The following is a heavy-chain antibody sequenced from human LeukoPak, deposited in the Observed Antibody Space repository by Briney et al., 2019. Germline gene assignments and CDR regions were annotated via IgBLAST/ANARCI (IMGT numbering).Heavy chain of an antibody. V-gene: IGHV4-59*01. CDR2: INYSGNT. CDR1: GGSISDYY. J-gene: IGHJ4*02. CDR3: AREGRQDYVYFDY. D-gene: IGHD4-17*01. Sequence: SETLSLTCTVSGGSISDYYWSWIRQPPGKGLEWIGYINYSGNTNYNPSLKSRVTISVDTSKDQFSLRLTSVTAADTAVFYCAREGRQDYVYFDYWGQGSLVTVSS.